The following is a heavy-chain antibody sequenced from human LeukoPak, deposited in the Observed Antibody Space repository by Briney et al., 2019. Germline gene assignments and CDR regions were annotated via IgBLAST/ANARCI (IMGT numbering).Heavy chain of an antibody. V-gene: IGHV1-46*01. CDR3: AREKGVYDILTGYLKGPFDY. CDR1: GYTFTSYY. Sequence: ASVKVSCKASGYTFTSYYMHWVRQAPGQGLEWMGIINPSGGSTSYAQKFQGRVTMTRDMSTSTVYMELSSLRSEDTAVYYCAREKGVYDILTGYLKGPFDYWGQGTLVTVSS. D-gene: IGHD3-9*01. CDR2: INPSGGST. J-gene: IGHJ4*02.